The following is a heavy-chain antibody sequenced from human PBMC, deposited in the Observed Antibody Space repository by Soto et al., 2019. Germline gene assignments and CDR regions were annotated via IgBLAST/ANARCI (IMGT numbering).Heavy chain of an antibody. D-gene: IGHD2-2*01. CDR3: AKDLNIVVAGMDV. CDR2: ISGSGGST. Sequence: GVSLRLSCAAAGFTCSSYAMSWVRQAPGKGLEWVSAISGSGGSTYYAYSVKGRFTISRDNSKNTLYLQMNSLRAEDTAVYHRAKDLNIVVAGMDVWRQGTTVTVSS. J-gene: IGHJ6*02. V-gene: IGHV3-23*01. CDR1: GFTCSSYA.